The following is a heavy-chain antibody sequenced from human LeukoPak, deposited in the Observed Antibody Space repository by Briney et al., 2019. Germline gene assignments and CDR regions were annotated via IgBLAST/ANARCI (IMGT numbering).Heavy chain of an antibody. D-gene: IGHD3-10*01. Sequence: SETLSLTCTVSGGSISSGDYYWSWIRQPPGKGLEWIGYIYYSGSTYYNPSLKSRVTISVDTSKNQFSLKLSSMTAADTAVYYCARVGVLLWFGELVGAFDIWGQGTMVTVSS. CDR3: ARVGVLLWFGELVGAFDI. J-gene: IGHJ3*02. V-gene: IGHV4-30-4*01. CDR1: GGSISSGDYY. CDR2: IYYSGST.